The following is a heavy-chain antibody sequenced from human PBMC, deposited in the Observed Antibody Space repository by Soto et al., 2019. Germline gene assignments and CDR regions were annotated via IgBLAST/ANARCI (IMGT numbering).Heavy chain of an antibody. CDR2: IYHIGNT. CDR3: ARVPFYYYGMDV. J-gene: IGHJ6*02. CDR1: GGSISSNNW. V-gene: IGHV4-4*02. Sequence: SETLSLTCAVSGGSISSNNWWSWVRQPPGKGLEWIGEIYHIGNTNYNPSLKSRDSISVDKSKNQFSLKLTSVTAADTAVYYCARVPFYYYGMDVWGQGTTVTVSS.